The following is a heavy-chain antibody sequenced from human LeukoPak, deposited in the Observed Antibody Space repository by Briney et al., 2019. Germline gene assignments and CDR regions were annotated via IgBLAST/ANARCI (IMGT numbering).Heavy chain of an antibody. Sequence: ASVKVSFKASGYTFTSYYMHWVRQAPGQGRERVGIINPSGCSTSYVQKFQGRVTMTRDRSTSTVYMELSSLTSEDTAVYYCATDDMSTSCNKLRGYGMDVWGQGTTVTVSS. J-gene: IGHJ6*02. D-gene: IGHD2-2*01. CDR1: GYTFTSYY. CDR2: INPSGCST. V-gene: IGHV1-46*01. CDR3: ATDDMSTSCNKLRGYGMDV.